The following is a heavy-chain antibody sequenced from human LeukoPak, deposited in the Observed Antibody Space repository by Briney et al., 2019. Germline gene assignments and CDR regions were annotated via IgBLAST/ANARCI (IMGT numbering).Heavy chain of an antibody. Sequence: PGGSLGLSCAASGFTFSSYAMSWVRQAPGKGLEWVSAISGSGGSTYYADSVKGRFTISRDNSKNTLYLQMNSLRAEDTAVYYCAKVRGFYCSSTSCSPTYYFDYWGQGTLVTVSS. D-gene: IGHD2-2*01. CDR2: ISGSGGST. V-gene: IGHV3-23*01. J-gene: IGHJ4*02. CDR3: AKVRGFYCSSTSCSPTYYFDY. CDR1: GFTFSSYA.